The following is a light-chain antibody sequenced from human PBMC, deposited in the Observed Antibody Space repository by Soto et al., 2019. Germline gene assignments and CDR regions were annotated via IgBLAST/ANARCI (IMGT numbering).Light chain of an antibody. J-gene: IGLJ1*01. V-gene: IGLV2-14*01. CDR3: SSFASGSPYV. CDR1: SSDIGGYNY. CDR2: EVR. Sequence: QSVLTQPASVSGSPGQSITISCTGTSSDIGGYNYVSWYQQHPGKGPKLMIYEVRNRPSGISNRFSASKSGNTASLTISGLQAEDEAHYYCSSFASGSPYVFGPGTKVTVL.